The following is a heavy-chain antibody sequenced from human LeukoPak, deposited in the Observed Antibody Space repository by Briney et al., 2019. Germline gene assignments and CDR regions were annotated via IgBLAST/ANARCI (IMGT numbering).Heavy chain of an antibody. V-gene: IGHV1-2*02. CDR1: GYTFTSYS. D-gene: IGHD5-24*01. CDR2: ISPESGGT. Sequence: GASVKVSCKASGYTFTSYSISWVRQTPGQGLEWMGWISPESGGTNYPQKFQGRITMTSDTSISTAYMELSSLTSDDTAAYYCARSRSGYNYFPGAYWGQGTLVTVSS. J-gene: IGHJ4*02. CDR3: ARSRSGYNYFPGAY.